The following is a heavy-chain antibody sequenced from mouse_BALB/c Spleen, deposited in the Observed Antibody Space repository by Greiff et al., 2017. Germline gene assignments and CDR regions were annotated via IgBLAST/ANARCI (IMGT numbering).Heavy chain of an antibody. J-gene: IGHJ1*01. CDR2: IWWDDDK. D-gene: IGHD1-1*01. V-gene: IGHV8-8*01. CDR1: GFSLSTSGMG. CDR3: ARRAGITTVVAHWYFDV. Sequence: QVTLKVSGPGILKPSQTLSLTCSFSGFSLSTSGMGVGWIRQPSGKGLEWLAHIWWDDDKYYNPSLKSQLTISKDTSRNQVFLKITSVDTADTATYYCARRAGITTVVAHWYFDVWGAGTTVTVSS.